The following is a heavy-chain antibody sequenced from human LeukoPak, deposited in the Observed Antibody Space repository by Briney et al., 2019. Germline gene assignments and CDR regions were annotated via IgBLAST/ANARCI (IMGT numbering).Heavy chain of an antibody. Sequence: GGSLRLSCAASGFTFSSYAMSWVRQAPGKGLEWVSGISGSGGSTYYADSVKGRFTISRDNSKNTLYLQMNSLRAEDTAVYYCVRIRTSVAGADYWGQGTLVTVSS. CDR3: VRIRTSVAGADY. CDR2: ISGSGGST. J-gene: IGHJ4*02. D-gene: IGHD6-19*01. V-gene: IGHV3-23*01. CDR1: GFTFSSYA.